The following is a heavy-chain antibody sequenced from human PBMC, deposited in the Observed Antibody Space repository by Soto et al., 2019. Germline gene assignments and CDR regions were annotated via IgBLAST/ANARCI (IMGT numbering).Heavy chain of an antibody. V-gene: IGHV1-46*01. Sequence: ASVKVSCKAFGYTFTSYYMHWVRHAPGQGLEWMGIINPSGGSTSYAQKFQGRVTMTRDTSTSTVYMELSRLRSEDTAVYYCARGHYYDSSGYYHYFDYWGQGTLVTVSS. CDR3: ARGHYYDSSGYYHYFDY. J-gene: IGHJ4*02. CDR2: INPSGGST. CDR1: GYTFTSYY. D-gene: IGHD3-22*01.